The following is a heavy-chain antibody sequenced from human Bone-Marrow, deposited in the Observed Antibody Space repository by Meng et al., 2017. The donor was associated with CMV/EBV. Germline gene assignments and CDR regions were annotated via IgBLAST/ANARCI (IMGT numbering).Heavy chain of an antibody. CDR2: MNPNSGNT. CDR3: ARGGYSNGNHPDY. V-gene: IGHV1-8*03. Sequence: ASVKVSCKASGYTFTGYYMHWVRQATGQGLEWMGWMNPNSGNTGYAQKFQGRVTITRNTSISTAYMELSSLRSDDTAVYYCARGGYSNGNHPDYCGQGTLVTVSS. J-gene: IGHJ4*02. D-gene: IGHD1-14*01. CDR1: GYTFTGYY.